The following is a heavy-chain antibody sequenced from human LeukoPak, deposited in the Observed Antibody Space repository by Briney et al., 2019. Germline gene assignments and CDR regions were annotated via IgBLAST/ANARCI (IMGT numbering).Heavy chain of an antibody. CDR3: ARLGYCSGGSCSGDFDL. CDR1: GYTFTSYG. J-gene: IGHJ2*01. Sequence: ASVKVSRKASGYTFTSYGISWVRQAPGQGLEWMGWISAYNGNTNYAQKLQGRVTMTTDTSTSTAYMELRSLRSDDTAVYYCARLGYCSGGSCSGDFDLWGRGTLVTVSS. CDR2: ISAYNGNT. D-gene: IGHD2-15*01. V-gene: IGHV1-18*01.